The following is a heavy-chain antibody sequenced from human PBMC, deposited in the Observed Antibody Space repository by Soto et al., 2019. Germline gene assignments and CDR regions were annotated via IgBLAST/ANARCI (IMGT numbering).Heavy chain of an antibody. D-gene: IGHD4-17*01. J-gene: IGHJ4*02. CDR2: INHSGST. V-gene: IGHV4-34*01. CDR1: GGSFSGYY. Sequence: QVQLQQWGAGLLKPSETLSLTCAVYGGSFSGYYWSWIRQPPGKGLEWIGEINHSGSTNYNPSLKSRVTISVDTAKNQFSLKLSSVTAADTAVYYCARHYGDDPFDCWGQGTLVTVSS. CDR3: ARHYGDDPFDC.